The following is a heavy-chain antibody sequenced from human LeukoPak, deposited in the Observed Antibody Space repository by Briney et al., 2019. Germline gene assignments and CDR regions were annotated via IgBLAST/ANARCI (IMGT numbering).Heavy chain of an antibody. CDR1: GYTFTSYG. D-gene: IGHD3-10*01. V-gene: IGHV1-18*01. CDR2: ISAYNGNT. Sequence: ASVKVSCNASGYTFTSYGISWVRQAPGQGLEWMGWISAYNGNTNYAQKLQGRVTMTTDTSTSTAYMELRSLRSDDTAVYYCARSPLLWFGELLHWTYYYYMDVWGKGTTVTISS. CDR3: ARSPLLWFGELLHWTYYYYMDV. J-gene: IGHJ6*03.